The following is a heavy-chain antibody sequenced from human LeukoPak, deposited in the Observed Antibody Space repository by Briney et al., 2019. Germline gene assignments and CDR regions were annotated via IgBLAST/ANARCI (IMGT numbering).Heavy chain of an antibody. V-gene: IGHV1-2*02. CDR1: GYTFTGYY. Sequence: ASVTVSCKASGYTFTGYYMHWVRQAPGQGLEWMGWINPNSGGTNYAQKFQGRVTMTRDTSISTAYMELSRLRSDDTAMYYCARGYCSSTSCYGYYFDYWGQGTLVTVSS. CDR3: ARGYCSSTSCYGYYFDY. J-gene: IGHJ4*02. D-gene: IGHD2-2*01. CDR2: INPNSGGT.